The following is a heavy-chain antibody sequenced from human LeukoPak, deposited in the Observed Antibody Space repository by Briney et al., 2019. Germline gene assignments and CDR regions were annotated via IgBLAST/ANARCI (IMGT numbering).Heavy chain of an antibody. CDR1: GFTFSGYA. J-gene: IGHJ4*02. CDR2: ISGSGGNT. D-gene: IGHD3-10*01. Sequence: GGSLRLSCAASGFTFSGYAMSWVRQAPGKGLEWVSAISGSGGNTYYADSVKGRFTISRDNSKNTLYLHMISLSAEDTAVYYCARDYFGSGNYYLPFEYWGQGTLVTVSS. CDR3: ARDYFGSGNYYLPFEY. V-gene: IGHV3-23*01.